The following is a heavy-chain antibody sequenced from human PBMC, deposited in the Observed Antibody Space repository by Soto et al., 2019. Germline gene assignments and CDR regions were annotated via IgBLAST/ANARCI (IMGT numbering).Heavy chain of an antibody. CDR3: AKVVRFLEWFPPVGMDV. J-gene: IGHJ6*02. D-gene: IGHD3-3*01. CDR2: ISGSGGST. CDR1: GFTFSSYA. V-gene: IGHV3-23*01. Sequence: LRLSCAASGFTFSSYAMSWVRQAPGKGLEWVSAISGSGGSTYYADSVKGRFTISRDNSKNTLYLQMNSLRAEDTAVYYCAKVVRFLEWFPPVGMDVWGQGTTVTVSS.